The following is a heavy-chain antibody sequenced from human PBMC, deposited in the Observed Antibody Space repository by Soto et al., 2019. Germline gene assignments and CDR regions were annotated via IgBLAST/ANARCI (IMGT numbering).Heavy chain of an antibody. CDR1: GGTFSSYA. CDR2: IIPIFGTA. D-gene: IGHD3-10*01. V-gene: IGHV1-69*13. J-gene: IGHJ6*02. Sequence: SVKVSCTASGGTFSSYAISWVRQAPGQGLEWMGGIIPIFGTANYAQKFQGRVTITADESTSTAYMELSSLRSEGTAVYYCAIPGGALRDDYYYYYGMDVWGQGTTVTAP. CDR3: AIPGGALRDDYYYYYGMDV.